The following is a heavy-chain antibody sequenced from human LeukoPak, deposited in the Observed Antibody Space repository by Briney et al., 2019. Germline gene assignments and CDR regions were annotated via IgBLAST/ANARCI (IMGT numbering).Heavy chain of an antibody. CDR1: GFTFSSYG. Sequence: PGRSLRLSCAAPGFTFSSYGMHWVRQAPGKGVEGVAVISYDGSNKYYADSVKGRFTISRDNSKNTLYLQMNSLRSEDTAVYYCARIGVPSVVYYYGMDVWRQGTTVTVSS. CDR2: ISYDGSNK. V-gene: IGHV3-30*03. D-gene: IGHD3-3*01. CDR3: ARIGVPSVVYYYGMDV. J-gene: IGHJ6*02.